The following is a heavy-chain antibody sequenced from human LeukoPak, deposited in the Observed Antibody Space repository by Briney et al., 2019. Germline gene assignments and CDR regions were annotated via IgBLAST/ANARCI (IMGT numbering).Heavy chain of an antibody. CDR2: INCGNGKT. CDR3: ARSIWYNRQYYFDY. V-gene: IGHV1-3*01. CDR1: GYTFNNYA. J-gene: IGHJ4*02. D-gene: IGHD6-13*01. Sequence: ASVKVSCKASGYTFNNYAMQWVRQAPGQRLEWVGWINCGNGKTKYSEKFQGRVTITRDTSATTAYMDLSSLRSEDTAVYYCARSIWYNRQYYFDYWGQATLVNGSS.